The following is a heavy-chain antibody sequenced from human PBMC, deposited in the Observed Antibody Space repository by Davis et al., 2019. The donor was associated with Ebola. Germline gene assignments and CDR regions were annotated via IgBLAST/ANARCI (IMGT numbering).Heavy chain of an antibody. CDR2: INTKTGHP. V-gene: IGHV7-4-1*02. J-gene: IGHJ4*02. D-gene: IGHD2-15*01. CDR1: GYGFPSYA. Sequence: ASVKVSCKASGYGFPSYAINWVRQAPGQGLEWMGWINTKTGHPTYAQGFEGRFVFSMDTSVNTAYLQITSLKSEDAAVYYCARGPCGRVFCIPDELDYWGQGTLVTVSS. CDR3: ARGPCGRVFCIPDELDY.